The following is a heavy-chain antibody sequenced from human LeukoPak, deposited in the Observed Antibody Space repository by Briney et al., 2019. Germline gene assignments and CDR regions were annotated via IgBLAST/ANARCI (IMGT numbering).Heavy chain of an antibody. Sequence: SVKVSCKASGGTFSSYAISWVRQAPGQGLEWMGGIIPIFGTANYAQKLQGRVTMTTDTSTSTAYMELRSLRSDDTAVYYCAREEGGYYYGSGSGYYYYMDVWGKGTTVTVSS. CDR1: GGTFSSYA. J-gene: IGHJ6*03. CDR3: AREEGGYYYGSGSGYYYYMDV. V-gene: IGHV1-69*05. CDR2: IIPIFGTA. D-gene: IGHD3-10*01.